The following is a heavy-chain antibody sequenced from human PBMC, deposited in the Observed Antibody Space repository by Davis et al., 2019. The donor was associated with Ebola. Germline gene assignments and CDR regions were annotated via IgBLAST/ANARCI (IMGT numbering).Heavy chain of an antibody. CDR1: GGTFSSYA. D-gene: IGHD6-13*01. V-gene: IGHV1-69*13. J-gene: IGHJ6*03. CDR2: IIPIFGTA. Sequence: SVKVSCKASGGTFSSYAISWVRQAPGQGLEWMGGIIPIFGTANYAQKFQGRVTITADESTSTAYMELSSLRSEDTAVYYCARSSGQQLVLGAGRDLGYYYYMDVWGKGTTVTVSS. CDR3: ARSSGQQLVLGAGRDLGYYYYMDV.